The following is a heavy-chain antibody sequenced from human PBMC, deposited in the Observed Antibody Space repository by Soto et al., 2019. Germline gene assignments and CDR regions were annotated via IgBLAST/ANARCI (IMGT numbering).Heavy chain of an antibody. CDR2: IYHSGST. CDR3: ARDLWGYCGTACYPLDV. Sequence: TLSLTCALSGSSISRCAHSWRWIRQPPGKGLEWIGYIYHSGSTYYNPSLKSRVTISVDRSKNQFSLKLNSVTAADTAVYYCARDLWGYCGTACYPLDVWGQGTTVT. J-gene: IGHJ6*02. CDR1: GSSISRCAHS. D-gene: IGHD2-21*02. V-gene: IGHV4-30-2*01.